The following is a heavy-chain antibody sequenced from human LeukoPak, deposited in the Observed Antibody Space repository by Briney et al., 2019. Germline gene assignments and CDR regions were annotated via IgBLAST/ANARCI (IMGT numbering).Heavy chain of an antibody. Sequence: GGSLRLSCAASGLTFSHAWMSWVRQAPGKGLEWVGLIKSKTDGGTADYAAPVKGRFTISRGDSENTLYLQMNSLKAEDTAVYYCTTDLWLGYWGRGTLVTVSS. CDR2: IKSKTDGGTA. V-gene: IGHV3-15*01. D-gene: IGHD2-21*01. CDR1: GLTFSHAW. J-gene: IGHJ4*02. CDR3: TTDLWLGY.